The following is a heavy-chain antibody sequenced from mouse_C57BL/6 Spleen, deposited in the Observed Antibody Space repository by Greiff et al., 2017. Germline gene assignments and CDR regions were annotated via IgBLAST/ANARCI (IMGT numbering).Heavy chain of an antibody. D-gene: IGHD2-12*01. CDR2: IHPNSGST. CDR3: ARGDYRPEGLFAY. V-gene: IGHV1-64*01. Sequence: VQLQQPGAELVKPGASVKLSCKASGYTFTSYWMHWVKQRPGQGLEWIGMIHPNSGSTNYNEKFKSKATLTVDKSSSTAYMQLSSLTSEDSAVYCCARGDYRPEGLFAYWGQGTLVTVSA. CDR1: GYTFTSYW. J-gene: IGHJ3*01.